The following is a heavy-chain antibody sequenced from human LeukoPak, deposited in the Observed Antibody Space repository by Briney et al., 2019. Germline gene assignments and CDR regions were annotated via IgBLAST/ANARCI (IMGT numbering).Heavy chain of an antibody. Sequence: GGSLRLSCAASGFTFSNALMTWVRQAPGKGLEWVGHIKSRTDGVTTDCAAHLKGRFTISRDDSKNTLYLQMNSLKTEDTAVYYCTTWDGVNWGQGTMVTVSS. CDR3: TTWDGVN. D-gene: IGHD1-26*01. V-gene: IGHV3-15*01. J-gene: IGHJ3*01. CDR1: GFTFSNAL. CDR2: IKSRTDGVTT.